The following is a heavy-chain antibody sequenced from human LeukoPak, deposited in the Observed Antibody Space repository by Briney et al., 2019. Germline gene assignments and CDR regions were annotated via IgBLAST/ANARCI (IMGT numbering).Heavy chain of an antibody. CDR2: ISWNSGSI. CDR1: GFTFDDYA. CDR3: AKAHYYYGMDV. Sequence: GGSLRLSCAASGFTFDDYATHWVRQAPGKGLEWVSGISWNSGSIGYADSVEGRFTISRDNAKNSLYLQMNSLRAEDTALYYCAKAHYYYGMDVWGQGTTVTVSS. V-gene: IGHV3-9*01. J-gene: IGHJ6*02.